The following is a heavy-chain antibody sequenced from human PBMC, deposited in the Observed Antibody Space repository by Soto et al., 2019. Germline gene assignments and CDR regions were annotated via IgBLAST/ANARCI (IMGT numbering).Heavy chain of an antibody. D-gene: IGHD3-3*01. CDR2: IYYSGST. J-gene: IGHJ4*02. CDR1: GGSISSGDYY. V-gene: IGHV4-30-4*01. CDR3: ARAGTIFGVVSFAWIIDY. Sequence: QVQLQESGPGLVKPSQTLSLTCTVSGGSISSGDYYWSWIRQPPGKGLEWIGYIYYSGSTCYNPSLKSRVTISVDTSKNQFSLKLSSVTAADTAVYYCARAGTIFGVVSFAWIIDYWGQGTLVTVSS.